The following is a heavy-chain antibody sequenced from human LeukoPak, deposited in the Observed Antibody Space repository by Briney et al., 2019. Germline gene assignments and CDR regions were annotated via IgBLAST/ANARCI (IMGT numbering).Heavy chain of an antibody. CDR3: ARGEYSSSPTDY. Sequence: GGSLRLSCAGSGFSFSSYSLNWVRQAPGKGLEWVSFIRGSSSYMYYADSVKGRFTISRDNAKNSLYLQMNNLRAEDTAVYYCARGEYSSSPTDYWGQGTLVTVSS. V-gene: IGHV3-21*01. CDR1: GFSFSSYS. CDR2: IRGSSSYM. D-gene: IGHD6-6*01. J-gene: IGHJ4*02.